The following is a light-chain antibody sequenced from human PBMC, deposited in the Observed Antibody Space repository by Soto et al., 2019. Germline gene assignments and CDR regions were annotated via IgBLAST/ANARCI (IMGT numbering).Light chain of an antibody. CDR1: SSDVGDYKY. V-gene: IGLV2-14*01. Sequence: QSVLTQPASVSGSPGQSITISCTGTSSDVGDYKYVSWYQHHPGKAPKLMIYEVSNRPSGVSNRFSGSKSGNTASLTISGLQAEDEADYYCISQISSSTLVIFGGGTQLTVL. J-gene: IGLJ2*01. CDR2: EVS. CDR3: ISQISSSTLVI.